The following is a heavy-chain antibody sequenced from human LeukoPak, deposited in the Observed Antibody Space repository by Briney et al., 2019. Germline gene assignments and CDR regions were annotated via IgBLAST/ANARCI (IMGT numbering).Heavy chain of an antibody. CDR2: INNDGSET. V-gene: IGHV3-74*01. J-gene: IGHJ3*01. Sequence: GGSLRLSCAASGFTFSNYWIHWVRQGPGKGLEWVSRINNDGSETIYADAVKGRSTFSRDNAKNTLYLQMNSLRADDTAVYYCAMKAVPRPRLYDAFDFWGQGTVVTVSS. CDR3: AMKAVPRPRLYDAFDF. D-gene: IGHD2-2*02. CDR1: GFTFSNYW.